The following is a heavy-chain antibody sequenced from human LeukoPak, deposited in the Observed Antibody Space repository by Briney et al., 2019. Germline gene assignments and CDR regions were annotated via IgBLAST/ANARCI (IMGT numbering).Heavy chain of an antibody. CDR2: VYYSGSI. CDR1: GGSISNYY. J-gene: IGHJ5*02. D-gene: IGHD3-10*01. V-gene: IGHV4-59*01. CDR3: ARKGEHYYDSGKVWPAWFDP. Sequence: SETLSLTCTVSGGSISNYYWSWIRQPPGKGLEWIGYVYYSGSIDYNPSLRSRVTISVDTSKNQFSLKLTSVTPADTAVYYCARKGEHYYDSGKVWPAWFDPWGQGTLVTVSS.